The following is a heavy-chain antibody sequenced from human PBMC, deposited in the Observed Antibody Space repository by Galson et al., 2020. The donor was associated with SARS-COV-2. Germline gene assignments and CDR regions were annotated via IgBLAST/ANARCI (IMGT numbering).Heavy chain of an antibody. CDR3: AKGSSAARPYYFDN. J-gene: IGHJ4*02. CDR1: GFTFSDFA. D-gene: IGHD6-6*01. CDR2: ITGSGSST. Sequence: GGSLRLYCAASGFTFSDFAMSWVRQPPGKGLEWFSAITGSGSSTYYADSVKGRFTIFRDNSKNTLYLQMDSLRAEDTAVYSCAKGSSAARPYYFDNWGQGTLVTVSA. V-gene: IGHV3-23*01.